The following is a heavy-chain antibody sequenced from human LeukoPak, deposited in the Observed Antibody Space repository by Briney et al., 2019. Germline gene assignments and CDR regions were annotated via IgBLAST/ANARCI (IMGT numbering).Heavy chain of an antibody. J-gene: IGHJ4*02. D-gene: IGHD1-1*01. CDR3: ARVRSPPEDNSNYRPVDQ. CDR2: INQDESET. CDR1: GFSFSNYW. V-gene: IGHV3-7*03. Sequence: PGGSLRLSCIVSGFSFSNYWMTWVRQAPGKGLEWMANINQDESETNYVDSVKGRFIISRDNAKNSVFLRMNSLRAEDTAMYYCARVRSPPEDNSNYRPVDQWGQGNLVTVSS.